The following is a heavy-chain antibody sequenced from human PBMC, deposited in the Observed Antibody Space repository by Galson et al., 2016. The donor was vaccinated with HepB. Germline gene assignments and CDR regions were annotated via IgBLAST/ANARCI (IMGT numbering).Heavy chain of an antibody. CDR2: TYYRSMWYK. D-gene: IGHD3-22*01. V-gene: IGHV6-1*01. Sequence: CAISGDSVSSNIASWNWIRQSPSRGLEWLGRTYYRSMWYKDYAVSVESRITISPDTSKNQVSLKLNSVTPEDTAVYYCVRGHHGPLVSPFQHWGQGSPVTVSS. CDR1: GDSVSSNIAS. CDR3: VRGHHGPLVSPFQH. J-gene: IGHJ1*01.